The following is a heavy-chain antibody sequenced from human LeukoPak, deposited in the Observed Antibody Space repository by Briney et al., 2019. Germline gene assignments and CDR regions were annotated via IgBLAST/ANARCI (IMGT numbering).Heavy chain of an antibody. CDR2: IYYSGST. Sequence: PSETLSLTCSVSGGPISRYYWSWIRQAPGKGLEWIGYIYYSGSTYYNPSLKSRVTISVDTSKNQFSLKLSSVTAADTAVYYCARDSSGYDTLDYWGQGTLVTVSS. CDR1: GGPISRYY. V-gene: IGHV4-59*01. D-gene: IGHD5-12*01. CDR3: ARDSSGYDTLDY. J-gene: IGHJ4*02.